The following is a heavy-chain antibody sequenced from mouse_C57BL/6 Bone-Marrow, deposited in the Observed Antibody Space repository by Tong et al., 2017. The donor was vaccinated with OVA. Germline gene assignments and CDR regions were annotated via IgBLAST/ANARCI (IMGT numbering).Heavy chain of an antibody. J-gene: IGHJ2*01. D-gene: IGHD4-1*01. CDR1: EYEFPSHD. Sequence: EVQLQESGGGLVQPGESLKLSCESNEYEFPSHDMSWVRKTPEKRLELVAAINSDGGSTYYPDTMERRFIISRDNTKKNLYLQMSRLRAEDTGLDYCARRLGLDYWGQGTTLTVSS. CDR2: INSDGGST. V-gene: IGHV5-2*01. CDR3: ARRLGLDY.